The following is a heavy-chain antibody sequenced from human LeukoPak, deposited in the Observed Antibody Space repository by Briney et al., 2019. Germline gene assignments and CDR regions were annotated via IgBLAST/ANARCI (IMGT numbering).Heavy chain of an antibody. D-gene: IGHD3-22*01. CDR2: ISDSGGST. CDR3: AKRGVVIRVILVGFHKQAYYFDS. CDR1: GVTLSNYG. Sequence: GGSLRLSCAVSGVTLSNYGMSWVRQAPGRGLEWVAGISDSGGSTTYADSVKGRFTISRDNPKNTLYLQMNSLRVEDTAVYFCAKRGVVIRVILVGFHKQAYYFDSWGQGALVTVSS. V-gene: IGHV3-23*01. J-gene: IGHJ4*02.